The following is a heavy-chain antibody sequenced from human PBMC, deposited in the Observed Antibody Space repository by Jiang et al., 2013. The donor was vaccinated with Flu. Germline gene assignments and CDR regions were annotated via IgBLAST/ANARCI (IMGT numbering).Heavy chain of an antibody. CDR1: GGSIRSSNW. CDR3: ASLMYYDSSGYPLYYFDS. D-gene: IGHD3-22*01. Sequence: TCAVSGGSIRSSNWWSWVRQPPGKGLEWIGEIYHSGNTNYNPSLKGRVTISVDKSKNQFSLKLSSVTAADTAVYYCASLMYYDSSGYPLYYFDSWGQGTLVTVSS. V-gene: IGHV4-4*02. CDR2: IYHSGNT. J-gene: IGHJ4*02.